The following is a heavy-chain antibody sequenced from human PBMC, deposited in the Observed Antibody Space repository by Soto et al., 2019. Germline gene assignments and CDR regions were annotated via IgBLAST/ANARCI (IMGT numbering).Heavy chain of an antibody. CDR3: ARDDYSHYYYYYGMDV. Sequence: PGGSLRLSCAASGFTFSSYEMNWVRQAPGKGLEWVSYTSSSGSTIYYADSVKGRFTISRDNAKNSLYLQMNSLRAEDTAVYYCARDDYSHYYYYYGMDVWGQGTTVTVSS. CDR1: GFTFSSYE. V-gene: IGHV3-48*03. J-gene: IGHJ6*02. D-gene: IGHD4-4*01. CDR2: TSSSGSTI.